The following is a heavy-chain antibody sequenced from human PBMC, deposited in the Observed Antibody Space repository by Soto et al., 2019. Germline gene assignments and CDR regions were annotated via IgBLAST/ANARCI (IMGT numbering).Heavy chain of an antibody. Sequence: PSETLSLTCAVYGGSFSGYYWSWIRQPPGKGLEWIGEINHSGSTNYNPTSLKSRVTVSVDTSKNQFSLKLRSVTAADTAVYYCARQREGGRGVFDIWGQGTMVTVSS. CDR2: INHSGST. CDR1: GGSFSGYY. V-gene: IGHV4-34*01. CDR3: ARQREGGRGVFDI. J-gene: IGHJ3*02. D-gene: IGHD1-26*01.